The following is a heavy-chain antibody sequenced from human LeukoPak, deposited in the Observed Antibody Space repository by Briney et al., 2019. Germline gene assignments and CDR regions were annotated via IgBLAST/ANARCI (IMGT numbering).Heavy chain of an antibody. V-gene: IGHV3-66*02. J-gene: IGHJ4*02. Sequence: GGSLRLSCAASGFTVSSNYMSWVRQAPGKGLEWVSVIYSGGSTNYADSVKGRFTISRDNSKNTLYLQMNSLRAEDTAVYYCALVGELLENFDYWGQGTLVTVSS. CDR2: IYSGGST. CDR1: GFTVSSNY. CDR3: ALVGELLENFDY. D-gene: IGHD3-10*01.